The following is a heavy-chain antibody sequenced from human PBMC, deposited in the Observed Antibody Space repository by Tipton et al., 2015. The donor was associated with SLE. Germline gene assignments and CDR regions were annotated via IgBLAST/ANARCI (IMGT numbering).Heavy chain of an antibody. D-gene: IGHD3-16*01. V-gene: IGHV4-59*08. CDR2: ISDGGDT. Sequence: LRLSCAASGFTFSSYAMSWVRQAPGKGLEWIGYISDGGDTNQNPSLKSRVTMSVDSAKNQFSLKLTSVTAADTAVYYCARGMMTWRGAILGVDVWGQGTTVNVSS. CDR1: GFTFSSYA. CDR3: ARGMMTWRGAILGVDV. J-gene: IGHJ6*02.